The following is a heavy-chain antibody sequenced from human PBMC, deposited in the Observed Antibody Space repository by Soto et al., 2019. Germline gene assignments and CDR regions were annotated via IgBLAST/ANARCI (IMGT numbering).Heavy chain of an antibody. CDR2: IDTSSRFR. D-gene: IGHD2-2*01. V-gene: IGHV3-21*02. CDR1: GFTFSSHN. CDR3: ASDGGRQLRGDFDS. Sequence: DVQLVESGGGLVEPGGSLRLSCSASGFTFSSHNMHWVRQAPGKGLEWVSSIDTSSRFRYYADSVKGRFTVSRDNARNSLFLQMGALRADDTAIYYCASDGGRQLRGDFDSWGQGTLVTVSS. J-gene: IGHJ4*02.